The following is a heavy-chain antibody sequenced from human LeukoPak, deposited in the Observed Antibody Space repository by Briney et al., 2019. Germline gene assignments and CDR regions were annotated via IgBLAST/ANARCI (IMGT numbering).Heavy chain of an antibody. Sequence: GGSLRLSCAASGFTFNTYAMHWVRQAPGKGLESVSAITNNGGITYYANSVKGRFTISRDNSKNTLYLQMGSLRPEDMARYYCATDSYSSSWYWSFDLWGRGTLVTVSS. J-gene: IGHJ2*01. CDR2: ITNNGGIT. CDR3: ATDSYSSSWYWSFDL. V-gene: IGHV3-64*01. D-gene: IGHD6-13*01. CDR1: GFTFNTYA.